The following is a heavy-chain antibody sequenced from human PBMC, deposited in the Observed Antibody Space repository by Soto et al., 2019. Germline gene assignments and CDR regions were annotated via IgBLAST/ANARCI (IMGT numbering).Heavy chain of an antibody. V-gene: IGHV3-48*02. D-gene: IGHD1-26*01. CDR2: ISSSSSTI. Sequence: EVQLVESGGGLVQPGGSLRLSCAASGFTFSSYSMNWVRQAPGKGLEWVSYISSSSSTIYYADSVKGRFTISRDNAKNSLYLQMNSLRDEDTAVYYCARDELDYYYHYGMDVWGQGTTVTVSS. CDR1: GFTFSSYS. CDR3: ARDELDYYYHYGMDV. J-gene: IGHJ6*02.